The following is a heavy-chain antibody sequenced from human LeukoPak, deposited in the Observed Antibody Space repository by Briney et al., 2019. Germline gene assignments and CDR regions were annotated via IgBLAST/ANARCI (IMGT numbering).Heavy chain of an antibody. Sequence: SVKVSCKASGGTFSSYAISWVRRAPGQGLEWMGRIIPILGIANYAQKFQGRVTITADKSTSTAYMELSSLRSEDTAVYYCARDSTVAKTEYFQHWGQGTLVTVSS. J-gene: IGHJ1*01. CDR3: ARDSTVAKTEYFQH. CDR1: GGTFSSYA. CDR2: IIPILGIA. D-gene: IGHD4-23*01. V-gene: IGHV1-69*04.